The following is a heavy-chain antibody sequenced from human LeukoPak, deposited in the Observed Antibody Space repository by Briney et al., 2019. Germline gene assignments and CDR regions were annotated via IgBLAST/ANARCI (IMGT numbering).Heavy chain of an antibody. V-gene: IGHV4-34*01. J-gene: IGHJ6*02. Sequence: SETLSLTCAVYGVSFSGYYWGWIRQPPGKGLEWIGEINHSGSTNYNPSLKSRVTISVDTSKNQFSLKLSSVTAADTAVYYCARGREDIVVVVAASNYYYYYGMDVWGQGTTVTVSS. CDR3: ARGREDIVVVVAASNYYYYYGMDV. D-gene: IGHD2-15*01. CDR1: GVSFSGYY. CDR2: INHSGST.